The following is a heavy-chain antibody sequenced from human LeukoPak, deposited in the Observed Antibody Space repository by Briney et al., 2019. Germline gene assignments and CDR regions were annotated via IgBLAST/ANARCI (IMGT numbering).Heavy chain of an antibody. Sequence: GGSLRLSCAASGFIFSSYWMSWVRQAPGKGLEWVANIKQDGSEKYYVDSVKGRFTISRDNAKNSLYLQMNSLRAEDTAVYYCARLDYGDYVPYFDYWGQGTLVTVSS. D-gene: IGHD4-17*01. CDR2: IKQDGSEK. J-gene: IGHJ4*02. V-gene: IGHV3-7*01. CDR3: ARLDYGDYVPYFDY. CDR1: GFIFSSYW.